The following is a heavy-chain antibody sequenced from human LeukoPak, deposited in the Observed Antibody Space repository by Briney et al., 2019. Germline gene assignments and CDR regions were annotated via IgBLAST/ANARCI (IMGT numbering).Heavy chain of an antibody. Sequence: PSETLSLTCTVSGVSVSSGNYYWSWIRQPPGKGLEWIGYVYKSGGTNYNPSLKGRVTISVDTSKNQFSLKLSSATTADTAVYYCARISLTMRDAFDIWGQGTTVTVST. J-gene: IGHJ3*02. V-gene: IGHV4-61*01. D-gene: IGHD4/OR15-4a*01. CDR2: VYKSGGT. CDR3: ARISLTMRDAFDI. CDR1: GVSVSSGNYY.